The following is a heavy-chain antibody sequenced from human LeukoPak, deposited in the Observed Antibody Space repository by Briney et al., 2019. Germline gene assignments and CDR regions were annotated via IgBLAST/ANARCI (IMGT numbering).Heavy chain of an antibody. CDR2: ISGSGGGT. CDR3: AKAGTEDGYNIYFDH. D-gene: IGHD5-24*01. Sequence: GRSLRLSCAASGFTFSGYAMSWVRQAPGKGLEWVSLISGSGGGTYYADSVKGRFTIFRDNSKNTLYLQMNSLRAEDTAVYYCAKAGTEDGYNIYFDHWGQGTLVTVSS. V-gene: IGHV3-23*01. CDR1: GFTFSGYA. J-gene: IGHJ4*02.